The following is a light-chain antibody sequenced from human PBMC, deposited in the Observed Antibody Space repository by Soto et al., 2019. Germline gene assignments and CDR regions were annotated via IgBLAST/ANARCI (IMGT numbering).Light chain of an antibody. J-gene: IGKJ1*01. CDR1: QSVSSSY. Sequence: EIVLTQSPGTLSLSPGERATLSCRASQSVSSSYLAWYQQKPGQAPRLLIYGASSRATGIPDRFSGSGSGTVFTRTISRLEPEDFAVYYCQQYGSSPPTFGQGTKVEIK. CDR2: GAS. V-gene: IGKV3-20*01. CDR3: QQYGSSPPT.